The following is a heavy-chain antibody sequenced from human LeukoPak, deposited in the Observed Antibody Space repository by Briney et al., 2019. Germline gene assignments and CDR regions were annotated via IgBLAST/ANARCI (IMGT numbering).Heavy chain of an antibody. CDR3: ASEGDDKDYDSSGYPKVDY. CDR2: ISSSSSYI. V-gene: IGHV3-21*01. D-gene: IGHD3-22*01. CDR1: GFTFSSYS. Sequence: GSLRLSCAASGFTFSSYSMNWVRQAPGKGLEWVSSISSSSSYIYYADSVKGRFTISRDNAKNSLYLQMNSLRAEDTAVYYCASEGDDKDYDSSGYPKVDYWGQGTLVTVSS. J-gene: IGHJ4*02.